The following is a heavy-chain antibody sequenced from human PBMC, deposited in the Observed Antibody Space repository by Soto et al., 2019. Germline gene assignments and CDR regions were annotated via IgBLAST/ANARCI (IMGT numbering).Heavy chain of an antibody. CDR3: AAGEASSRNLAPYYLDF. CDR2: IHYSGATSFFP. V-gene: IGHV4-59*01. J-gene: IGHJ4*02. CDR1: GGSMGNYF. D-gene: IGHD6-13*01. Sequence: SETLSLTCTVSGGSMGNYFWTWIRQPRGKGLEWIGYIHYSGATSFFPSYNPSLRGRVTISEDTSKNQFSLKLLSVTTADTAVYFCAAGEASSRNLAPYYLDFWGQGTLVTVPQ.